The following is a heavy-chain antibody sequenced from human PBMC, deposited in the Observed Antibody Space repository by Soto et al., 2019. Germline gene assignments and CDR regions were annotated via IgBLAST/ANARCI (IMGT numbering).Heavy chain of an antibody. J-gene: IGHJ3*02. D-gene: IGHD6-19*01. CDR1: GGTFSSYT. CDR2: IIPILGIA. CDR3: AREGYSSGWYGGERYAFYI. Sequence: SVKVSCKASGGTFSSYTISWVRQAPGQGLEWMGRIIPILGIANYAQKFQGRVTMTRDTSTSTVYMELSSLRSEDTAVYYCAREGYSSGWYGGERYAFYIWGQGTMVTVSS. V-gene: IGHV1-69*04.